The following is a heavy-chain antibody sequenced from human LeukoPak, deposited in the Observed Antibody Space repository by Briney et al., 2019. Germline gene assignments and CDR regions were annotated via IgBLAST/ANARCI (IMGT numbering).Heavy chain of an antibody. CDR1: GFTFRSYG. CDR2: ISYDGSNK. D-gene: IGHD3-22*01. V-gene: IGHV3-30*18. J-gene: IGHJ4*02. CDR3: AKEPRYDNDSSGYYDY. Sequence: GGSLRLSCEASGFTFRSYGILWLRQAPGKGLEWVAVISYDGSNKYYADSVKGRFTISRDNSKNTLYLQMNSLRAEDTAVYYCAKEPRYDNDSSGYYDYWGQGTLVTVSS.